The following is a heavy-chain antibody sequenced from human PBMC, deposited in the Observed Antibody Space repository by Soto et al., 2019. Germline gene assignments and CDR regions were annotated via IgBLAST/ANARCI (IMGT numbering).Heavy chain of an antibody. Sequence: PWESLKISCKGSGYSFTSYWIGWVRQMPGKGLEWMGIIYPGDSDTRYSPSFQGQVTISADKSISTAYLQWSSLKASDTAMYYCARVPYITSDYYYYGMAVWRQGTTVTVSS. CDR1: GYSFTSYW. J-gene: IGHJ6*02. CDR3: ARVPYITSDYYYYGMAV. V-gene: IGHV5-51*01. D-gene: IGHD3-10*01. CDR2: IYPGDSDT.